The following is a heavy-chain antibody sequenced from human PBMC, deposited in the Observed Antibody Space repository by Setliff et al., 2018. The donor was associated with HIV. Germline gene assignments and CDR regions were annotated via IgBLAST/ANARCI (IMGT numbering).Heavy chain of an antibody. Sequence: KPSETLSLTCAVYGGSFSGYYWSWIRQPPGKGLEWIGEINHSGSTNYNPSLKSRVTISVDTSKNQFSLKLSSVTAADTAGYYCARSYYNFANGYYYYYYMDVWGKGTTVTV. J-gene: IGHJ6*03. CDR2: INHSGST. D-gene: IGHD3-3*01. CDR1: GGSFSGYY. CDR3: ARSYYNFANGYYYYYYMDV. V-gene: IGHV4-34*01.